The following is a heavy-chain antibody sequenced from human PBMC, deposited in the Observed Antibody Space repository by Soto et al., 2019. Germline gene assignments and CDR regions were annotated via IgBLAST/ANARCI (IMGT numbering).Heavy chain of an antibody. CDR1: GYTFTSYG. D-gene: IGHD5-12*01. CDR3: ARAVFSGYDYWFDY. J-gene: IGHJ5*01. V-gene: IGHV1-8*02. CDR2: MNPNSGNT. Sequence: ASVKVSCKASGYTFTSYGISWVRQATGQGLEWMGWMNPNSGNTGYAQKFQGRVTMTRNTSISTAYMELSSLRSEDTAVYYCARAVFSGYDYWFDYWGQGTPVTVSS.